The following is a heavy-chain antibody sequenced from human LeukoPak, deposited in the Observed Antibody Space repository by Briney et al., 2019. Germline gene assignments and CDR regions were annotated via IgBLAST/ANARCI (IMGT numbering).Heavy chain of an antibody. J-gene: IGHJ6*02. CDR1: GGTFSSYA. D-gene: IGHD2-15*01. CDR2: IIPILGIA. V-gene: IGHV1-69*10. Sequence: VKVSCKASGGTFSSYAISWVRQAPGQGLEWMGRIIPILGIANYAQKFQGRVTITADKSTSTAYMELSSLRSEDTAVYYCAREVRDIVVVVAAYGLAGSNTDVWGQGTTVTVSS. CDR3: AREVRDIVVVVAAYGLAGSNTDV.